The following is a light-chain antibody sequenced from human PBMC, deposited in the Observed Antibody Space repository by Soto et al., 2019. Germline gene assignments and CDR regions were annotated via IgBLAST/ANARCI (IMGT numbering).Light chain of an antibody. V-gene: IGKV3-15*01. CDR2: AAS. Sequence: EIVMTQSPATLSVSPGERATLSCRASQSVSSTLAWYQQKPGQAPRLLIYAASTRATGIPARFSGSGSGTELTLTITSLQSEDFAVYYCQQYSNWPPYTFGQGTKLEIK. CDR3: QQYSNWPPYT. CDR1: QSVSST. J-gene: IGKJ2*01.